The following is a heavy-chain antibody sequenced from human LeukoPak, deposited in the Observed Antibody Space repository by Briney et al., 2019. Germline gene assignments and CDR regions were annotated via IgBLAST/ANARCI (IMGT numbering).Heavy chain of an antibody. CDR2: INQDGGEN. CDR1: GFSFSGDW. D-gene: IGHD3-16*01. V-gene: IGHV3-7*01. Sequence: GGSLRLSCAASGFSFSGDWMTWVRQAPGKGLEWVANINQDGGENYYLDSVKGRFTISRDNAKNSLYLQMNSLRPEDTAVYYCARNLAVNWFAPWGQGTLVTVSS. J-gene: IGHJ5*02. CDR3: ARNLAVNWFAP.